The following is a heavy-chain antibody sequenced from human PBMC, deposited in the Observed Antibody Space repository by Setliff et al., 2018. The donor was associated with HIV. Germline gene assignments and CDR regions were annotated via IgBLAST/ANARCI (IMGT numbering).Heavy chain of an antibody. D-gene: IGHD3-22*01. CDR2: ISYDGNIK. CDR3: AKDPTYYYESSGPYDAFDV. Sequence: LRLSCEGSTFTFTNSPLTWVRQAPGKGLEWVAVISYDGNIKYYADSVKGRFTISRDNSKNTLFLQMSSLRTEDTAVYYCAKDPTYYYESSGPYDAFDVWGQGTMVTVSS. V-gene: IGHV3-30-3*02. J-gene: IGHJ3*01. CDR1: TFTFTNSP.